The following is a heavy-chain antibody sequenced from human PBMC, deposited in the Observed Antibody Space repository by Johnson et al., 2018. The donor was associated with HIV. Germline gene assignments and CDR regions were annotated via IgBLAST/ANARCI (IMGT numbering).Heavy chain of an antibody. CDR1: GFTFSNYW. Sequence: EVQLVESGGGLVQPGGSLRLSCAASGFTFSNYWMTWVRQAPGKGLEWVGNIKEDGSEKYYVGSVKGRFTISRDNAKNSLYLQMNSLRAEDTAVYYCARDRYYNFWSGYYPDAFDIWGQGTVVTVSS. CDR3: ARDRYYNFWSGYYPDAFDI. CDR2: IKEDGSEK. J-gene: IGHJ3*02. D-gene: IGHD3-3*01. V-gene: IGHV3-7*01.